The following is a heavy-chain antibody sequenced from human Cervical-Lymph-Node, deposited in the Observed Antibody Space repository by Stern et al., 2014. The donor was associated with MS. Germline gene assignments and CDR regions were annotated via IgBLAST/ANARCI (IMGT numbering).Heavy chain of an antibody. CDR2: INPDSDDT. CDR1: GYIFSSDD. CDR3: TKAWES. V-gene: IGHV1-8*01. Sequence: QVQLVQSGPEVKKPGASVKVSCKASGYIFSSDDINWVRQASGPGLEWMAWINPDSDDTGYAQKFQGRVTLTRDTSINTAYMEMTSLTSDDTAIYYCTKAWESWGQGTLITVSS. J-gene: IGHJ5*02. D-gene: IGHD1-26*01.